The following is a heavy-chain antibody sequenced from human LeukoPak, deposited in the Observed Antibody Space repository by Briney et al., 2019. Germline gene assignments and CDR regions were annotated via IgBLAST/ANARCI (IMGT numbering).Heavy chain of an antibody. J-gene: IGHJ4*02. CDR2: IYYSGNT. CDR1: GGSVSSGSYY. CDR3: ARVQGGATTY. V-gene: IGHV4-61*01. Sequence: ETLSLTCPVSGGSVSSGSYYWSWIRQPPGKGLEWIGYIYYSGNTNYNPSLKSRVTISVDTSKNQFSLKLSSVTAADTAVYYCARVQGGATTYWGQGTLVTVSS. D-gene: IGHD1-26*01.